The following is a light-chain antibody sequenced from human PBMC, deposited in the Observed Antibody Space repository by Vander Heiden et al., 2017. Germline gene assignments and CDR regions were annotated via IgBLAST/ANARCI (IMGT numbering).Light chain of an antibody. Sequence: QSALTHPRPVSESPGQSVTISCTGTSSDVGHSSPVSWYPQHPVKAPKLMIYDVNKRPSGVPDRFSGSKSGNTASLTISGLQAEDGSDYYCCSYAGISHGMFGGGTKLTVL. CDR1: SSDVGHSSP. V-gene: IGLV2-11*01. CDR2: DVN. J-gene: IGLJ3*02. CDR3: CSYAGISHGM.